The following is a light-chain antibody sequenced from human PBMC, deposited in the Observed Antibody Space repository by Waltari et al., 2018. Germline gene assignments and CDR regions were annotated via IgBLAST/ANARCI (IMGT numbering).Light chain of an antibody. CDR1: SSDIGTYNL. Sequence: QSALTQPASVSGSPGQSITISCTGTSSDIGTYNLVSWYQQHPGKAPKLIIYEDNKRPSGVSNRVSGSKSGNTASLTISGLQAEDEADYYCCSYAGSNTWVFGGGTKLTVL. CDR2: EDN. CDR3: CSYAGSNTWV. V-gene: IGLV2-23*01. J-gene: IGLJ3*02.